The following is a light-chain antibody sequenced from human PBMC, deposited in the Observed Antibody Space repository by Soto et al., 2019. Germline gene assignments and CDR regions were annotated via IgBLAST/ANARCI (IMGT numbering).Light chain of an antibody. V-gene: IGKV1-39*01. CDR1: QAIGTA. CDR3: QQSYSILWT. CDR2: DAS. J-gene: IGKJ1*01. Sequence: IQMTQSPSSLSASVGDRVTITCRASQAIGTALGWYQQKPGKAPKLLIYDASSLHSGVPSRFSGSGSGTEFTLTITSLRPDDFATYYCQQSYSILWTFGQGTKVDIK.